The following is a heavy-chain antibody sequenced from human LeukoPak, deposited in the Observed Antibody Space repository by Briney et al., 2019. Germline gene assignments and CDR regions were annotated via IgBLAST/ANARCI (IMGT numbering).Heavy chain of an antibody. D-gene: IGHD4-17*01. CDR3: ARDASPTVPTGNYFDY. CDR1: GYTFTGYY. CDR2: IIPIFGTA. Sequence: SVKVSCKTSGYTFTGYYMHWVRQAPGQGLEWMGGIIPIFGTADYAQKFQGRVTITADESTSTAYMELSSLRSEDTAVYYCARDASPTVPTGNYFDYWGQGTLVTVSS. J-gene: IGHJ4*02. V-gene: IGHV1-69*13.